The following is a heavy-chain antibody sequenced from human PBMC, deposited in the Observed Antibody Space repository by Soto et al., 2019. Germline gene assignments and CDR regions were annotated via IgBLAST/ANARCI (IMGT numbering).Heavy chain of an antibody. CDR1: GGSITSGGSF. CDR2: IGYSGAT. Sequence: PSETLSLTCTVSGGSITSGGSFWSWIRQHPGKGPEWIAFIGYSGATSYNPSLASRVTISADTYKSQFSLNLRSVTAADTAVYYCARGGASSKWFAPWGQGXLVTVS. CDR3: ARGGASSKWFAP. J-gene: IGHJ5*02. V-gene: IGHV4-31*03. D-gene: IGHD2-15*01.